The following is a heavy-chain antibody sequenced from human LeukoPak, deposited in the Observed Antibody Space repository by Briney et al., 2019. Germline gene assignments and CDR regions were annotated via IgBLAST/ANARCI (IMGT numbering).Heavy chain of an antibody. V-gene: IGHV4-4*07. J-gene: IGHJ4*02. CDR1: GGSISRYY. Sequence: PSETLSLPCTVSGGSISRYYWSWIRQPAGKGLEWIGRIYTSGSTNYNPSLKSRVTMPVDTSKNQFSLKLSSGTAADTAVYYCARGAQYYTNGVCYASGWYSDYWGQGTLVTVSS. D-gene: IGHD2-8*01. CDR2: IYTSGST. CDR3: ARGAQYYTNGVCYASGWYSDY.